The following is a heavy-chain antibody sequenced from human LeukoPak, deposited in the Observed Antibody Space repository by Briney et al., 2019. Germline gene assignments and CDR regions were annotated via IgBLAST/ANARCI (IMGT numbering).Heavy chain of an antibody. J-gene: IGHJ3*01. Sequence: GGSLRLSCAASGFTFSNSWVHWVRQAPGKGLVWVSLINADGSTATYADSVKGRFTISRDNARNTLSLQMNSLTIEDTAVYYCVVVVEPPDSDGFDVWGQGTMITVSS. V-gene: IGHV3-74*01. CDR3: VVVVEPPDSDGFDV. D-gene: IGHD1-14*01. CDR1: GFTFSNSW. CDR2: INADGSTA.